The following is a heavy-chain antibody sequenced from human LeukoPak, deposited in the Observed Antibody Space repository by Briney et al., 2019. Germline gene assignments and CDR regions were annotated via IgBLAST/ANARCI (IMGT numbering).Heavy chain of an antibody. V-gene: IGHV4-34*01. CDR2: INHSGST. CDR3: ACSYYYDSSGYKYDWFDP. Sequence: PSDTLSLTCAVYGGSFSGYYWSWLRQPPGKALEWIGEINHSGSTNYNPSLKSRVTISVDTSKNQFSLKLSSVTAADTGVYYCACSYYYDSSGYKYDWFDPWGQGTLVTVSS. D-gene: IGHD3-22*01. CDR1: GGSFSGYY. J-gene: IGHJ5*02.